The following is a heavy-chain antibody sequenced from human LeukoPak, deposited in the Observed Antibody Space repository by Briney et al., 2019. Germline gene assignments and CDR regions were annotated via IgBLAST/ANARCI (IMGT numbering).Heavy chain of an antibody. CDR2: IKQDGSEK. CDR1: GFILSSYE. CDR3: ATGGKWLALEY. V-gene: IGHV3-7*01. J-gene: IGHJ4*02. Sequence: PGGSLRLSCAASGFILSSYEMSWVRQAPGKGLEWVANIKQDGSEKYYVDSVKGRFTISRDNAKNSLYLQMNSLRAEDTAVNYCATGGKWLALEYWGRGTLVTVSS. D-gene: IGHD5-12*01.